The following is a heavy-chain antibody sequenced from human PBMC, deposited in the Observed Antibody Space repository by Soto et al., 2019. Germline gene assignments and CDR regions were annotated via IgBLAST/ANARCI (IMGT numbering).Heavy chain of an antibody. Sequence: QVQLVQSGAEVKKPGASVKVSCKASGYTFTSYAMHWVRQAPGQRLEWMGWINAGNGNTKYSQKFQGRVTITRDTSASTAYMELSSLRSEDTAVYYCAREARRGGSYREAFDIWGQGTMVTVSS. J-gene: IGHJ3*02. CDR1: GYTFTSYA. V-gene: IGHV1-3*01. D-gene: IGHD1-26*01. CDR3: AREARRGGSYREAFDI. CDR2: INAGNGNT.